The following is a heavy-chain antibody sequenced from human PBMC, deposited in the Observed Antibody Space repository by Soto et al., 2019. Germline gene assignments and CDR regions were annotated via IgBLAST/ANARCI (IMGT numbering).Heavy chain of an antibody. Sequence: PXESLKISCKGSGYSFTSYWIGWVRQMPGKGLEWMGIIYPGDSDTRYSPSFQGQVTISADKSISTAYLQWSSLKASDTAMYYCARQLAAVFNWFDHWGQGSLVTVSS. CDR2: IYPGDSDT. CDR1: GYSFTSYW. D-gene: IGHD3-3*02. J-gene: IGHJ5*02. CDR3: ARQLAAVFNWFDH. V-gene: IGHV5-51*01.